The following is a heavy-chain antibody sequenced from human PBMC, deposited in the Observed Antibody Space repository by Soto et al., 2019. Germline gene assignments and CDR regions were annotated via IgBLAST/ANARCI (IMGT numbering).Heavy chain of an antibody. CDR2: TRNRANSYTT. J-gene: IGHJ4*02. V-gene: IGHV3-72*01. D-gene: IGHD4-17*01. CDR1: GFTFSDHY. Sequence: EVQLVESGGGLVQPGGSLRLSCAASGFTFSDHYMDWVRQAPGKGPEWVGRTRNRANSYTTDYAASARGRFTNSRDDSKNSVFLDMNSLKTEDTALYYCARVGTGTTGKGFDYWGQGTLVTVSS. CDR3: ARVGTGTTGKGFDY.